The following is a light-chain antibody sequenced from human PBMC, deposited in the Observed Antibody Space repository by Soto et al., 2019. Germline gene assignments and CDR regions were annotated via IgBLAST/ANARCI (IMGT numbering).Light chain of an antibody. V-gene: IGKV1-5*03. CDR3: QKYDSYPWT. CDR1: QNIVSW. Sequence: DFQMTQSPSTLSASVVDRVTITCRASQNIVSWVAWYQQKPGKAPKLLIYKASSLESGVPSRFSGSGSRTEFTLTVTSLQPDDFATYYCQKYDSYPWTFGQGNKVDIK. CDR2: KAS. J-gene: IGKJ1*01.